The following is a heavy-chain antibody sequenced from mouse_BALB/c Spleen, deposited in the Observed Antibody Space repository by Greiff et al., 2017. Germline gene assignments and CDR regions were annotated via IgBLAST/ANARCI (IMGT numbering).Heavy chain of an antibody. D-gene: IGHD2-3*01. J-gene: IGHJ3*01. V-gene: IGHV5-17*02. CDR1: GFTFSSFG. Sequence: EVQLLESGGGLVQPGGSRKLSCAASGFTFSSFGMHWVRQAPEKGLEWVAYISSGSSTIYYADTVKGRFTITRDNPKNTLFLQMTSLRSEDTAMYYCARRDGYYAFDYWGQGTLVTVSA. CDR2: ISSGSSTI. CDR3: ARRDGYYAFDY.